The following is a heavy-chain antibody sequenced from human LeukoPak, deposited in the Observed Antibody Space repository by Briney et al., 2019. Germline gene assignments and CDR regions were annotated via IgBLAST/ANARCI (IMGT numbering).Heavy chain of an antibody. CDR3: ARVVGAMSFDY. CDR2: IYTSGST. J-gene: IGHJ4*02. V-gene: IGHV4-61*02. D-gene: IGHD1-26*01. Sequence: SETLSLTCTVSGGSISSGSYFWSWIRQPAGKGLEWIGRIYTSGSTNYNPSLKSRVTISVDTSKSQFSLKLSSVTAADTAVYYCARVVGAMSFDYWGQGTLVTVSS. CDR1: GGSISSGSYF.